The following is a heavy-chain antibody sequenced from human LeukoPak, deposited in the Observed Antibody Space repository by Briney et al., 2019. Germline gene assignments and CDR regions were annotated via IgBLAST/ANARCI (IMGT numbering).Heavy chain of an antibody. CDR3: ARDRPPFRLTGGVNWFDP. D-gene: IGHD3-9*01. V-gene: IGHV3-30-3*01. CDR2: ISYDGSNK. Sequence: GGSLRLSCAASGFTFSSYAMHWVRQAPGKGLEWVAVISYDGSNKYYADSVKGRFTISRDNSKNTMYLQMNSLRSDDTAVYYCARDRPPFRLTGGVNWFDPWGQGTLVTVSS. J-gene: IGHJ5*02. CDR1: GFTFSSYA.